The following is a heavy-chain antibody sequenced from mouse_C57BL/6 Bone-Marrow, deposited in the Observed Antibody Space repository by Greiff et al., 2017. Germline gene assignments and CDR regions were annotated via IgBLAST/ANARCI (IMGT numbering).Heavy chain of an antibody. CDR2: ISNGGGST. CDR1: GFTFSDYY. V-gene: IGHV5-12*01. Sequence: EVKLVESGGGLVQPGGSLKLSCAASGFTFSDYYMYWVRQTPEKRLEWVAYISNGGGSTYYPVTVKGRFTISRDNAKNTLYLQMSRLKSEDTAMYYCARGAVTTHYYAMDYWGQGTSVTVSS. CDR3: ARGAVTTHYYAMDY. D-gene: IGHD2-2*01. J-gene: IGHJ4*01.